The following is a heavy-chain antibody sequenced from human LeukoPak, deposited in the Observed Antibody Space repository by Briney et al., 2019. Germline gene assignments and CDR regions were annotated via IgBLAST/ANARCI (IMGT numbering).Heavy chain of an antibody. Sequence: GGSLRLSCAAPGFTFSSYAMSWVRQAPVKGLEWVSGISGSGGSTYYADSVKGRFTISRDNSKNTLYLQMNSLRAEDTAVYYCARTVDGYKGDYFDYWGQGTLVTVSS. J-gene: IGHJ4*02. CDR1: GFTFSSYA. D-gene: IGHD5-24*01. V-gene: IGHV3-23*01. CDR2: ISGSGGST. CDR3: ARTVDGYKGDYFDY.